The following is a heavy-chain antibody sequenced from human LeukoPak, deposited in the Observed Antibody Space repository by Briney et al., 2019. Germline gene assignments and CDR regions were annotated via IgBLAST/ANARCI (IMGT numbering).Heavy chain of an antibody. D-gene: IGHD3-10*01. J-gene: IGHJ6*02. CDR2: IYIRGRT. CDR1: GGSISSYY. CDR3: AGDRVRGYYYGMDV. V-gene: IGHV4-59*01. Sequence: AAETLSLTCTVSGGSISSYYWSWIRQPPGNGLEWSGYIYIRGRTNYNPSLKRRVTISEDTSKNQYSLKLSSVTAADTAVYYCAGDRVRGYYYGMDVWGQGTTVT.